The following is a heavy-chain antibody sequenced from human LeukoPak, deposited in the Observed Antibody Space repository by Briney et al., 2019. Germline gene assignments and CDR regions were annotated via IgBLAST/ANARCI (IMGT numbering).Heavy chain of an antibody. D-gene: IGHD6-13*01. J-gene: IGHJ5*02. CDR2: IYYSGST. CDR3: ARDLAAAGRYNWFDP. CDR1: GGSISSYY. V-gene: IGHV4-59*12. Sequence: PSETLSLTCTVSGGSISSYYWSWIRQPPGKGLEWIGYIYYSGSTNYNPSLKNRVTMSVDTSKNQFSLKLSSVTAADTAVYYCARDLAAAGRYNWFDPWGQGTLVTVSS.